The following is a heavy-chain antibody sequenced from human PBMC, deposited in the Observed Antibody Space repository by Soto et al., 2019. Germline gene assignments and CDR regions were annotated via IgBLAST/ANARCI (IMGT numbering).Heavy chain of an antibody. J-gene: IGHJ4*02. CDR2: ISGRGATT. D-gene: IGHD3-10*01. CDR1: GVTFNNYA. CDR3: AKGRGGSGSLTPRVDF. Sequence: EVQMLESGGGLVQPGGSLRLSFAASGVTFNNYAMTWVRQAPGKGLEWVSAISGRGATTSYADSVKGRFTVSRDGSKNTLYLQMCSLRAEDTPLYYCAKGRGGSGSLTPRVDFWGQGTLVTVSS. V-gene: IGHV3-23*01.